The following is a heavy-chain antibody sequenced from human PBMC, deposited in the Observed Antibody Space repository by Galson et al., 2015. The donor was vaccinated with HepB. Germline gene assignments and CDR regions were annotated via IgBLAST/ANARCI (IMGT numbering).Heavy chain of an antibody. J-gene: IGHJ3*02. V-gene: IGHV4-30-2*01. CDR3: ARNWDDAFDI. Sequence: TLSLTCTVSGGSISSGGYSWSWIRQPPGKGLEWIGYIYHSGSTYYNPSLKSRVTISVDRSKNQFSLKLSSVTAADTAVYYCARNWDDAFDIWGQGTMVTVSS. CDR1: GGSISSGGYS. D-gene: IGHD7-27*01. CDR2: IYHSGST.